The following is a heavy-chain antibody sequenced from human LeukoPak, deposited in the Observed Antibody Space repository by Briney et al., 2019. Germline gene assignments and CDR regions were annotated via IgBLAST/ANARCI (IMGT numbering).Heavy chain of an antibody. V-gene: IGHV3-23*01. CDR3: ARGYSYGYGYFDY. Sequence: GGSLRLSCAASEFTFSSYAMSWVRQAPGKGLEWVSAISGSGGSTYYADSVKGRFTISRDNSKNTLYLQMNSLRAEDTAVYYCARGYSYGYGYFDYWGQGTLVTVSS. D-gene: IGHD5-18*01. CDR2: ISGSGGST. CDR1: EFTFSSYA. J-gene: IGHJ4*02.